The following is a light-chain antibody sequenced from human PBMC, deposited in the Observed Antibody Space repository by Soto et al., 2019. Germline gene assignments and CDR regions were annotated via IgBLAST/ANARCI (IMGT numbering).Light chain of an antibody. CDR2: GAS. V-gene: IGKV3-20*01. Sequence: EIVLTQSPGTLSLSPGERATLSCRASQSVSSSYLAWYQQKPGQAPRLLIYGASSRATGIPDRFSGSGSGTDFTLTISRLEPEDIATYYCQQYDNLLTFGGGTKLEIK. CDR3: QQYDNLLT. CDR1: QSVSSSY. J-gene: IGKJ4*01.